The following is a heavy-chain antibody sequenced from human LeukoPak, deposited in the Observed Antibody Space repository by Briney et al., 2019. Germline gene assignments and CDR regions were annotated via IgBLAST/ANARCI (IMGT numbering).Heavy chain of an antibody. D-gene: IGHD6-13*01. CDR3: AKITSAGTGDY. Sequence: PGGSLRLSCAASGFTVSSNYMSWVRQAPGKGLEWVSVIYSGGSTYYADSVKGRFTISRDNSKNTLYLQMNSLRAEDTAVYYCAKITSAGTGDYWGQGTLVTVSS. J-gene: IGHJ4*02. CDR1: GFTVSSNY. V-gene: IGHV3-66*01. CDR2: IYSGGST.